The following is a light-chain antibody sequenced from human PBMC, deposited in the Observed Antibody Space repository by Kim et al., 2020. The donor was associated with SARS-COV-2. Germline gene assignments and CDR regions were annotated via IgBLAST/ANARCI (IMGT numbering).Light chain of an antibody. J-gene: IGLJ2*01. CDR1: TSDVGAYNY. V-gene: IGLV2-11*03. CDR2: DVT. CDR3: CSYAGSYNVI. Sequence: GQSVAISCTGSTSDVGAYNYVSCYQQHPGRAPKLIISDVTKRPSGVADRFSGTKSGNTASLTISGLQAEDEADYYCCSYAGSYNVIFGGGTQLTVL.